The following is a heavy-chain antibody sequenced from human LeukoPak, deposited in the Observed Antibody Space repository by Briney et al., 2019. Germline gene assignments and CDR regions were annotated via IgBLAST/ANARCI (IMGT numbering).Heavy chain of an antibody. CDR1: ALTFSDYY. CDR3: ARDPALGQYDY. J-gene: IGHJ4*02. Sequence: GGSLRLSCAASALTFSDYYMSWIRQAPGKGLEWVSYISSSGSTIYYADSVKGRFTISRDNAKNSLYLQMNSLRAEDTAVYYCARDPALGQYDYWGQGTLVTVSS. V-gene: IGHV3-11*01. CDR2: ISSSGSTI.